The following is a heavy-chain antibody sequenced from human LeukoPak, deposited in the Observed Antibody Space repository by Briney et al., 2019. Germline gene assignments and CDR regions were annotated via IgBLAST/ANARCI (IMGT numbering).Heavy chain of an antibody. CDR2: IYSGGST. D-gene: IGHD3-22*01. J-gene: IGHJ6*02. CDR1: GFTVSSNY. CDR3: ARVRGLFEYYDSSVTAGLMDV. Sequence: GGSLRLSCAASGFTVSSNYMSWVRQAPGKGLEWVSVIYSGGSTYYADSVKGRFTISRDNSKNTLYLQMNSLRAEDTAVYYCARVRGLFEYYDSSVTAGLMDVWGQGTTVTVSS. V-gene: IGHV3-53*01.